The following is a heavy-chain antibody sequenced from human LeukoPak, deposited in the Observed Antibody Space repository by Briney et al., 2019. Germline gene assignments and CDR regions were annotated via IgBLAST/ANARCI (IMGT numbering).Heavy chain of an antibody. V-gene: IGHV4-59*08. D-gene: IGHD5-24*01. Sequence: SETLTLTCSVSNGSFSTYYWGWIRQPPGKRLEWIGYIFSSESSNTNYNPSLNGRVTISVDTSKNQFSLTLNSVTAADTAVYYCARAGDGYYYYYYMDVSGKGTTVTVSS. CDR3: ARAGDGYYYYYYMDV. CDR2: IFSSESSNT. J-gene: IGHJ6*03. CDR1: NGSFSTYY.